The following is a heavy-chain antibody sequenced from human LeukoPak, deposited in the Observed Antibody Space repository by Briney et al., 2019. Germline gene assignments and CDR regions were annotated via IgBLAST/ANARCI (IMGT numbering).Heavy chain of an antibody. D-gene: IGHD3-16*01. CDR3: ASEAHRGGGFDS. CDR2: IYYTGNT. Sequence: PSETLSLTCDVYGGSFSDYFWNWVRQPPGKGLEWIGNIYYTGNTYYNPSLKSRVTISVDTSKNQFSLTLSSMTAADTALYYCASEAHRGGGFDSWGQGTLVTVSS. V-gene: IGHV4-34*01. CDR1: GGSFSDYF. J-gene: IGHJ4*02.